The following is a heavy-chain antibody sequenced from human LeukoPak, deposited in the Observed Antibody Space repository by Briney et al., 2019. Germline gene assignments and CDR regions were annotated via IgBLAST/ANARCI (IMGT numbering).Heavy chain of an antibody. CDR2: ISSSSSYI. Sequence: GGSLRLSCAASGFTFSSYSMNWVRQAPGKGLEWVSSISSSSSYIYYADSVKGRFTISRDNAKNSLYLQMNSLRAEDTAVYYCASGGRLGYCSSTSCYGDYWGQGTLVTVSS. D-gene: IGHD2-2*01. V-gene: IGHV3-21*01. CDR3: ASGGRLGYCSSTSCYGDY. J-gene: IGHJ4*02. CDR1: GFTFSSYS.